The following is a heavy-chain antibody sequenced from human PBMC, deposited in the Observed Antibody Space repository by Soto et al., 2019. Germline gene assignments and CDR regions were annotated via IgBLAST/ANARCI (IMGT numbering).Heavy chain of an antibody. CDR3: ARVQSVVVVAATLHWFDP. CDR1: GGSISSYY. D-gene: IGHD2-15*01. J-gene: IGHJ5*02. Sequence: PSETLSLTCTVSGGSISSYYWSWIRQPPGKGLEWIGYIYYSGSTNYNPSLKSRVTISVDTSKNQFSLKLSSVTAADTAVYYCARVQSVVVVAATLHWFDPWGQGTLVTVSS. V-gene: IGHV4-59*08. CDR2: IYYSGST.